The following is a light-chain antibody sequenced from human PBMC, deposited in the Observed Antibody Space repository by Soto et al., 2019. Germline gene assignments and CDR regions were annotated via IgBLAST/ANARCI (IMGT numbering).Light chain of an antibody. J-gene: IGKJ4*01. Sequence: EIVLTQSPATLSLSPGERATLSCRASQRVSSYLAWYQQKPGQAPRLLNYDASNRATGIPARFSGSGSGTDFTLTISSLEAEDFAVYHCQQRSIWPLTFGGGTKVEIK. V-gene: IGKV3-11*01. CDR2: DAS. CDR1: QRVSSY. CDR3: QQRSIWPLT.